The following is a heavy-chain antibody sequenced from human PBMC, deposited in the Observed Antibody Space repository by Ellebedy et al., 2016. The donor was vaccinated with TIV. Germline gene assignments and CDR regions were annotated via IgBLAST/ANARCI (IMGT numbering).Heavy chain of an antibody. CDR2: ISSSGSTI. D-gene: IGHD1-14*01. CDR3: AREPARWFDR. CDR1: GFTFSSYE. J-gene: IGHJ5*02. V-gene: IGHV3-48*03. Sequence: GESLKISCAASGFTFSSYEMNWLRPAPGKGLEYISYISSSGSTISYADSVKGRFSISRDNAKNSLYLQMNSLRAEYSAVYYSAREPARWFDRWGQGTLVTVSS.